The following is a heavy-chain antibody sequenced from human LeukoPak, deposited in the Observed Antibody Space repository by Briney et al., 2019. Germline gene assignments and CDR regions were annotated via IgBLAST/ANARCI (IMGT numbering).Heavy chain of an antibody. CDR1: GFTVSRNY. D-gene: IGHD3-16*02. Sequence: GSLRLSCAASGFTVSRNYMTWVRQAPGKGLKWVSVIYSGGSTNYADSVKGRFTISRDNSKNTLYLQMNSLRAEDTAVYYCARGAGEVNVWGSFRLGGFDYWGQGTLVTVSS. V-gene: IGHV3-53*01. CDR2: IYSGGST. J-gene: IGHJ4*02. CDR3: ARGAGEVNVWGSFRLGGFDY.